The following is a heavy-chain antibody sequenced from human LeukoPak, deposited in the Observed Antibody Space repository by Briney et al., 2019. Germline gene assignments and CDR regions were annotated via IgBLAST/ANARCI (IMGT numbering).Heavy chain of an antibody. Sequence: GASVKVSCKASGYTFTSYGISWVRQAPGQGLEWMGWISAYNGNTNYAQKLQGRVTMTTDTSTSTAYMELRSLRSDDTAVYYCARGQYGSGSYYNGGYYYYGMDVWGQGTTVTVSS. CDR1: GYTFTSYG. D-gene: IGHD3-10*01. V-gene: IGHV1-18*01. CDR2: ISAYNGNT. CDR3: ARGQYGSGSYYNGGYYYYGMDV. J-gene: IGHJ6*02.